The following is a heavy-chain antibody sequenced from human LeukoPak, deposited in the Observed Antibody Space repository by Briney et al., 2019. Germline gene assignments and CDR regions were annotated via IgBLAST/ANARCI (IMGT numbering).Heavy chain of an antibody. CDR2: IYYSRST. CDR1: GGSISSGGYY. J-gene: IGHJ5*02. V-gene: IGHV4-61*08. Sequence: SETLSLTCTVSGGSISSGGYYWSWIRQHPGKGLEWIGYIYYSRSTNYNPSLKSRVTISVDTSKNQFSLKLSSVTAADTAVYYCARERGLWFGELLYPINWFDPWGQGTLVTVSS. D-gene: IGHD3-10*01. CDR3: ARERGLWFGELLYPINWFDP.